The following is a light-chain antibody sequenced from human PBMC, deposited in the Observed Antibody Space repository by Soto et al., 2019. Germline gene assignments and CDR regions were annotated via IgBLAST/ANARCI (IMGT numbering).Light chain of an antibody. J-gene: IGKJ2*01. CDR1: QSVSSN. V-gene: IGKV3-15*01. Sequence: EIVMTQSPATLSVSPGERATLSCRASQSVSSNLAWYQQKPGQAPRLLIYGASTRATGIPARFSGSGSGTEFTLTISSLQSEDFAVYYCQQYGNSIYTFGQGTKLEIK. CDR3: QQYGNSIYT. CDR2: GAS.